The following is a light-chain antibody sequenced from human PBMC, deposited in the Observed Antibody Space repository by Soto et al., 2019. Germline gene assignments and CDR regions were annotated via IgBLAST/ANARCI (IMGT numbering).Light chain of an antibody. J-gene: IGLJ3*02. V-gene: IGLV1-47*01. Sequence: QSVLTQPPSASXTPGQXVTXXCSGSXSNIGTNSVYWYQQFPGTAPKLLIYRHNQRPSGVPDRFSGSKSGTSASLAISGLRSEDEADYYCASWDDSLNAWEFGGGTQLTVL. CDR2: RHN. CDR1: XSNIGTNS. CDR3: ASWDDSLNAWE.